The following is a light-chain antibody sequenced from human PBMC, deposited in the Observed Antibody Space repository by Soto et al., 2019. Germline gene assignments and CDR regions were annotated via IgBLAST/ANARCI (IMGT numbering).Light chain of an antibody. Sequence: EIVLTQSPGTLSLPPGERATLSCRASQSVSSSYLAWYQQKPGQAPRLLIYGASSRATGIPDRFSGSGSGTDFTLTISRLEPEDFAVYYCQQYGSSPPTFGKGTKVDIK. CDR1: QSVSSSY. J-gene: IGKJ1*01. CDR3: QQYGSSPPT. V-gene: IGKV3-20*01. CDR2: GAS.